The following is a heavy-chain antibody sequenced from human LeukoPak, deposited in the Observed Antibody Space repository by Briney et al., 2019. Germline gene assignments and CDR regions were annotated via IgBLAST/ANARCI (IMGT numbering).Heavy chain of an antibody. Sequence: SSETLSLTCTVSGGSTSSYYWSWIRQPPGKGLEWIGYIYYSGSTNYNPSLKSRVTISVDTSKNQFSLKLSSVTAADTAVYYCAGGPRYYDSSAYYRFDYWGQGTLVTVSS. V-gene: IGHV4-59*01. D-gene: IGHD3-22*01. J-gene: IGHJ4*02. CDR1: GGSTSSYY. CDR3: AGGPRYYDSSAYYRFDY. CDR2: IYYSGST.